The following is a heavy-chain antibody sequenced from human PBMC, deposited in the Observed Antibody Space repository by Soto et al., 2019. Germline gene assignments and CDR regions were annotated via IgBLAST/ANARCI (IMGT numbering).Heavy chain of an antibody. CDR1: GFTFSSYG. D-gene: IGHD3-10*01. CDR2: ISSSSSTI. J-gene: IGHJ4*02. CDR3: ARANYYGSPGDFDY. Sequence: PGGSLRLSCAASGFTFSSYGMNWVRQAPGKGLEWVSYISSSSSTIYYADSVKGRFTISRDNAKNSLYLQMNSLRAEDTAVYYCARANYYGSPGDFDYWGQGTLVTVSS. V-gene: IGHV3-48*01.